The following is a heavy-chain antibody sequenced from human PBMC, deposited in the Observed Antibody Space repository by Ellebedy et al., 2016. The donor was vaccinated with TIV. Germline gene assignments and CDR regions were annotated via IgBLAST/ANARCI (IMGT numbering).Heavy chain of an antibody. Sequence: ASVKVSCKASGYTFTGYYMHWVRQAPGQGLEWMGWINPNSGGTNYAQKFQGWVTMTRDTSISTAYMELSSLRSEDTAVYYCARGEIQLWLEDYWGQGTLVTVSS. CDR2: INPNSGGT. J-gene: IGHJ4*02. CDR3: ARGEIQLWLEDY. V-gene: IGHV1-2*04. CDR1: GYTFTGYY. D-gene: IGHD5-18*01.